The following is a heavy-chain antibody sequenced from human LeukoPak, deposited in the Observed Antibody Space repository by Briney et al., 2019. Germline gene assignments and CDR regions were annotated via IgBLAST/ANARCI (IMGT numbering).Heavy chain of an antibody. J-gene: IGHJ6*02. D-gene: IGHD3-3*01. Sequence: GGSLRLSCAASGFTFSDYYMSWIRQAPGKGLEWVSYISSSGSTIYYADPVKGRFTISRDNAKNSLYLQMNSLRAEDTAVYYCARLDDYDFWSGYPVGYYGMDVWGQGTTVTVSS. CDR1: GFTFSDYY. CDR3: ARLDDYDFWSGYPVGYYGMDV. CDR2: ISSSGSTI. V-gene: IGHV3-11*01.